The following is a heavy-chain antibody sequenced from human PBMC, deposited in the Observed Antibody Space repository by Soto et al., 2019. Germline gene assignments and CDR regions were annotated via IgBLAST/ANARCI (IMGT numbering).Heavy chain of an antibody. V-gene: IGHV3-74*01. D-gene: IGHD1-26*01. CDR2: INSDGSSI. CDR1: GFIFINNW. CDR3: ARGGVGNDY. Sequence: EVQLVESGGCLVQPGGSLRLSCAASGFIFINNWMHWVRQAPGKGLVCVSRINSDGSSISYADSVKGRFTISRDNAKKTLYLQMNSLRPEDTAVYYCARGGVGNDYWGQGSLVTVSS. J-gene: IGHJ4*02.